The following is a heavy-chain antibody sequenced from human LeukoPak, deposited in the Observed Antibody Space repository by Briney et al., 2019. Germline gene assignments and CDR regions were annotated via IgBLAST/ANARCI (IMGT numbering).Heavy chain of an antibody. J-gene: IGHJ6*02. D-gene: IGHD2-2*01. Sequence: ASVKVSCKVSGYTLTELSMHWVRQAPGKGLEWMGGFDPEDGETIYAQKFQGRVTMTEDTSTDTAYMELSSLRSEDTAVYYCATEGYCSSTSCYHRPYYYYYCGMDVWGQGTTVTVSS. CDR3: ATEGYCSSTSCYHRPYYYYYCGMDV. CDR2: FDPEDGET. CDR1: GYTLTELS. V-gene: IGHV1-24*01.